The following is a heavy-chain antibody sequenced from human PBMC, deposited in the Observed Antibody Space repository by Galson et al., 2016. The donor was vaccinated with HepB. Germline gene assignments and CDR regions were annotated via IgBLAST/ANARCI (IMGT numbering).Heavy chain of an antibody. CDR2: ISYDGSNK. V-gene: IGHV3-30*04. J-gene: IGHJ6*02. CDR3: ARYYDILTGYSNYGMDV. CDR1: GFTFSTYA. Sequence: SLRLSCAASGFTFSTYAMHWVRQAPGKGLEWVALISYDGSNKYYADPVKGRFTISRDNSKNTLYLQMNSLRAEDTAVYYCARYYDILTGYSNYGMDVWGQGTTVTVSS. D-gene: IGHD3-9*01.